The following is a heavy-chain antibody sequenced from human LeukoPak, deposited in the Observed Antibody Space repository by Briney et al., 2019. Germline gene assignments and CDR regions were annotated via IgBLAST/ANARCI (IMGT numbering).Heavy chain of an antibody. CDR2: INPSGGST. CDR1: GYTFTSYY. J-gene: IGHJ4*02. Sequence: ASVMVSCRASGYTFTSYYMHCVRQAPGQGLEWMGIINPSGGSTSYAQKFQGRVTMTRDTSTSTVYMELSSLGSEDTAVYYCARDTRTDQGGYWGQGTLVTVSS. V-gene: IGHV1-46*01. D-gene: IGHD2-2*01. CDR3: ARDTRTDQGGY.